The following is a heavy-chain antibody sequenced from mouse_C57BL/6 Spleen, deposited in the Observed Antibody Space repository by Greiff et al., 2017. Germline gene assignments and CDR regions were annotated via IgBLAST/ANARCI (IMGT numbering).Heavy chain of an antibody. J-gene: IGHJ1*03. CDR2: IDPSDSYT. CDR1: GYTFPSYW. CDR3: ARGDYDGDWYFDV. Sequence: QVQLQQPGAELVMPGASVKLSCKASGYTFPSYWMHWVKQRPGQGLEWIGEIDPSDSYTNYNQKFKGKSTLTVDKSSSTAYMQLSSLTSEDSAVYYCARGDYDGDWYFDVWGTGTTVTVSS. D-gene: IGHD2-4*01. V-gene: IGHV1-69*01.